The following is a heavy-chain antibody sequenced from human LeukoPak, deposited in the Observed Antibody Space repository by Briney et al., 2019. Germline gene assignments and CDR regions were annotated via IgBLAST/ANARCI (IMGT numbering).Heavy chain of an antibody. V-gene: IGHV1-69*01. CDR3: ARDKGGWPNNWFDP. D-gene: IGHD6-19*01. Sequence: ASVQVSCKASRGTFSSYAISWVRQAPGQGLEWMGGLIPIFGTANYAQKFQGRVTITADESTSAAYMELSSVRSEDTAVYYCARDKGGWPNNWFDPWGQGTLVTVSS. J-gene: IGHJ5*02. CDR1: RGTFSSYA. CDR2: LIPIFGTA.